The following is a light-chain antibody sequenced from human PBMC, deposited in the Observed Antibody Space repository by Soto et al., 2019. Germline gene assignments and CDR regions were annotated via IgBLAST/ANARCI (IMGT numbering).Light chain of an antibody. CDR2: AAS. V-gene: IGKV1-8*01. J-gene: IGKJ1*01. Sequence: AIRMTQSPSSISAFTGDRVTITCRTSRPISTYLAWYQQKPGKTPTLLMYAASTLQSGVPSRFSGSETGTDFTLTISCLQSEDFATYYCQQYYTYPLAFGQGTNIEIK. CDR3: QQYYTYPLA. CDR1: RPISTY.